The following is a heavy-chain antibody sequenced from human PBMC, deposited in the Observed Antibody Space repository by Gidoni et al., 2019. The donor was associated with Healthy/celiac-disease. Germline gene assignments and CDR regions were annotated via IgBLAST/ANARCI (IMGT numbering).Heavy chain of an antibody. Sequence: QVQLVQSGAEVKTPGASVKVSCKASGYTFTSYYMHWVRQAPGQGLEWMGIINPSGGSTSYAQKFQGRVTMTRDTSTSTVYMELSSLRSEDTAVYYCATRMREAAAEEPWGQGTLVTVSS. CDR1: GYTFTSYY. D-gene: IGHD6-13*01. V-gene: IGHV1-46*01. CDR3: ATRMREAAAEEP. J-gene: IGHJ5*02. CDR2: INPSGGST.